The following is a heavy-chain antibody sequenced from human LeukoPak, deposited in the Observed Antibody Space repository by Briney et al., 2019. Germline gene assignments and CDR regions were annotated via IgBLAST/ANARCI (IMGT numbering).Heavy chain of an antibody. Sequence: SETLSLTCAVYGGSFSGYYWSWIRQPPGKGLEWIGVINHSGSTNYNPSLKSRVTISVDTSKNQFSLKLSSVTAADTAVYYCARGGNSSSWPFDYWGQGTLVTVSS. CDR3: ARGGNSSSWPFDY. CDR2: INHSGST. V-gene: IGHV4-34*01. J-gene: IGHJ4*02. CDR1: GGSFSGYY. D-gene: IGHD6-13*01.